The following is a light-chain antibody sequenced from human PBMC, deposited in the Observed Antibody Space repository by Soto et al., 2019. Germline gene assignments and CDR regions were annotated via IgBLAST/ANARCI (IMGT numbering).Light chain of an antibody. V-gene: IGLV1-44*01. CDR2: SNN. CDR1: RSNIGTNT. J-gene: IGLJ2*01. CDR3: AAWDVSFVV. Sequence: QSVLTQPPSASGTPGQRVTISCSGSRSNIGTNTVTWYQQLPGMALKLLIHSNNQRPSGVPDRFSGSKSGTSASLAISGLQSEDEADYYCAAWDVSFVVFGGGTKLTVL.